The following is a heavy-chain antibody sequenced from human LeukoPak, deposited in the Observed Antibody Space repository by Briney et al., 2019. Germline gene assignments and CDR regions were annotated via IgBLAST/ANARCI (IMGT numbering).Heavy chain of an antibody. CDR1: GFTFSNYE. CDR3: ARDLRRRATTTDY. D-gene: IGHD1-26*01. CDR2: ISSSGSTI. V-gene: IGHV3-48*03. J-gene: IGHJ4*02. Sequence: GGSLRLSCAGAGFTFSNYEMNWVRQAPGKGLEWVSYISSSGSTIYYADSVKGRFTISRDNAKNSLYLQMNSLRAEDTAVYYCARDLRRRATTTDYWGQGTLVTVSS.